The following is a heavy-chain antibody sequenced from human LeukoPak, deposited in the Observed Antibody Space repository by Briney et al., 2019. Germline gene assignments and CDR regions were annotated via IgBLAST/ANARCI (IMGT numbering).Heavy chain of an antibody. D-gene: IGHD6-6*01. CDR3: AKDRQPDIFDY. J-gene: IGHJ4*02. Sequence: GGSLRPSCAASGFTFSNYAMNWVRQAPGKGLGWVSIPSGSGGSTFYADSVKGRFTISRDNSKNTLYLQMNSLRAEDTAVYYCAKDRQPDIFDYWGQGTLVTVSS. CDR2: PSGSGGST. CDR1: GFTFSNYA. V-gene: IGHV3-23*01.